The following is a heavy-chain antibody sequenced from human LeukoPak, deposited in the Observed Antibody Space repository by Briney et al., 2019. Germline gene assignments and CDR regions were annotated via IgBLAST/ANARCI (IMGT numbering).Heavy chain of an antibody. CDR3: ARGRSWGGPSGRPTGFDY. Sequence: RVPLRLSCAPSGFIFRSYWMSWVRQAPGKGLEGVANKKEDGSEKSYVDSVKGRFTISRDNAKNSLSLQMISLRAEDTAVYYCARGRSWGGPSGRPTGFDYWGQGTLVTVSS. CDR1: GFIFRSYW. J-gene: IGHJ4*02. D-gene: IGHD6-25*01. V-gene: IGHV3-7*05. CDR2: KKEDGSEK.